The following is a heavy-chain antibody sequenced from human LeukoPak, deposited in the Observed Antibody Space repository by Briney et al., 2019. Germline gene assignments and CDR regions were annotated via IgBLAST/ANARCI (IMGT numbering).Heavy chain of an antibody. D-gene: IGHD1-20*01. Sequence: GGSLRLSCAASGFTFSSYAMSWVRQAPGKGLEWTSAVSGSGDSTYYADSVKGRFTISRDKSKNTLFLQMNSLRAEDTAVYYCAKESRFNWFLDHWGQGTLVTVSS. CDR1: GFTFSSYA. CDR3: AKESRFNWFLDH. CDR2: VSGSGDST. J-gene: IGHJ4*02. V-gene: IGHV3-23*01.